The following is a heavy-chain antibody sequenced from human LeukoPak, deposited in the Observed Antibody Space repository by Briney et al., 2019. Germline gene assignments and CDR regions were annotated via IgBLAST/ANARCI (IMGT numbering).Heavy chain of an antibody. J-gene: IGHJ4*02. CDR2: ITTGDGNT. Sequence: GGSLRLSCTAPGFTFSSHTMTWVRQAPGKGLKWVSTITTGDGNTYYADSVKGRFTVSRDDSKNTLYLQMNSLRAEDTAVYYCAKDGGLWVSAHWGDSWGRGTLVTVSS. CDR1: GFTFSSHT. CDR3: AKDGGLWVSAHWGDS. V-gene: IGHV3-23*01. D-gene: IGHD7-27*01.